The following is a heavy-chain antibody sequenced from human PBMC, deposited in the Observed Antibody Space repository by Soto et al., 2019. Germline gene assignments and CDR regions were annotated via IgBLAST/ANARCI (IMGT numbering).Heavy chain of an antibody. V-gene: IGHV1-69*12. D-gene: IGHD5-18*01. CDR3: ATNSNGSINNYYYNTDV. CDR1: GGTFSSYP. Sequence: QVQLVQSGAEVKKPGSSVKVSCKASGGTFSSYPVNWVRQAPGQGLEWLGGIIPIFGTADYAQKFQGRVTIIADESTSTAYMDLRSLRSEDTAVKYCATNSNGSINNYYYNTDVWGQGTTVTVSS. CDR2: IIPIFGTA. J-gene: IGHJ6*02.